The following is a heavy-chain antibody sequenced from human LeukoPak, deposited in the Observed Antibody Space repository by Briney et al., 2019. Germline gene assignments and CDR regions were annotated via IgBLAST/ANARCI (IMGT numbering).Heavy chain of an antibody. J-gene: IGHJ6*04. V-gene: IGHV4-34*01. CDR3: ARRRSSSWTGGDI. Sequence: SETLSLTCAVYGGSFSGYYWSWIRQPPGKGLEWIGEINHSGSTNYNPSLKSRVTISVDTSKNQFSLKLSSVTAADTAVYYCARRRSSSWTGGDIWGKVTTVTISS. CDR2: INHSGST. CDR1: GGSFSGYY. D-gene: IGHD6-13*01.